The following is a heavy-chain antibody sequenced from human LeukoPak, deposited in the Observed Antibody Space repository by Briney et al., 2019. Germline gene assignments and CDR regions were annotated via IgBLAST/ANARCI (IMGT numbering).Heavy chain of an antibody. J-gene: IGHJ6*04. V-gene: IGHV3-48*04. CDR3: AGLGITMIGGV. CDR2: ISSSGSTI. D-gene: IGHD3-10*02. Sequence: PGGSLRLSCAASGFIFSSHGMNWVRQAPGKGLEWVSYISSSGSTIYYADSVKGRFTISRDNAKNSLYLQMNSLRAEDTAVYYCAGLGITMIGGVWGKGTTVTISS. CDR1: GFIFSSHG.